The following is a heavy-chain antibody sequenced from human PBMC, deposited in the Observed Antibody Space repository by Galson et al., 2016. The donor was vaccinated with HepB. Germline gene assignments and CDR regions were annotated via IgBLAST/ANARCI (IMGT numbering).Heavy chain of an antibody. CDR2: IYHNGST. J-gene: IGHJ3*02. D-gene: IGHD1-14*01. Sequence: TLSLTCGVSGGSISGGGHSWSWIRQPPGKGLEWIGYIYHNGSTYYNPSLKSRVTISVDRPKSLFSLKLSSVTAADTAVYYCARGFGILVAFDIWGQGTVVTVSS. CDR1: GGSISGGGHS. V-gene: IGHV4-30-2*01. CDR3: ARGFGILVAFDI.